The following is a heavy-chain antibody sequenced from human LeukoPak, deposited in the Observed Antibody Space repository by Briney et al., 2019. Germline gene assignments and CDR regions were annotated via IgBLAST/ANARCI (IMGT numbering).Heavy chain of an antibody. CDR2: INHSGST. CDR3: AREQRASAGRRRSNWFDP. V-gene: IGHV4-34*01. D-gene: IGHD6-13*01. J-gene: IGHJ5*02. CDR1: GGSFSGYY. Sequence: PSETLSLTCAVYGGSFSGYYWSWIRQPPGKGLEWIGEINHSGSTNYNPSLKSRVTISVDTSKNQFSLKLSSVTAADTAVYYCAREQRASAGRRRSNWFDPWGQGTLVTVSS.